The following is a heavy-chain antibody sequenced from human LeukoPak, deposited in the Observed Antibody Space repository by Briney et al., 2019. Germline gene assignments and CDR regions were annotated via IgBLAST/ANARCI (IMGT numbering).Heavy chain of an antibody. Sequence: SETLSLTCTVSGGSISSYYWSWIRQPPGKGLEWIGYVYYTGSTNYNPSLKSRVTISVDTSKNQFSLKLNSVTAADTAVYYCARGVSLLFMEWHFDYWGQGTLVTVSS. CDR1: GGSISSYY. J-gene: IGHJ4*02. D-gene: IGHD3-3*01. CDR3: ARGVSLLFMEWHFDY. V-gene: IGHV4-59*01. CDR2: VYYTGST.